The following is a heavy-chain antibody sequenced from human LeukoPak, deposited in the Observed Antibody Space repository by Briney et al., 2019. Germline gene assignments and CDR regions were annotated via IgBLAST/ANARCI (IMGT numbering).Heavy chain of an antibody. D-gene: IGHD2-2*01. CDR1: GYTFSNFD. Sequence: VASVKVSCKASGYTFSNFDINWVRQAPGQGLEWMGWMNPISGKAGSAQKFQGRVTLTRDACISTAYMELSSLRSDDTAVYYCARAPMGTAALYWGQGTLVTVSS. V-gene: IGHV1-8*01. CDR3: ARAPMGTAALY. J-gene: IGHJ4*02. CDR2: MNPISGKA.